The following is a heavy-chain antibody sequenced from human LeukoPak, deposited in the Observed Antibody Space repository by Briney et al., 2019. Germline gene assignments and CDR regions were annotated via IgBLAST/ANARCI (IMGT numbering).Heavy chain of an antibody. V-gene: IGHV4-59*08. D-gene: IGHD3-22*01. Sequence: PSETLSLTCTVSGGSISSYYWSWIRQPPGKGLEWIGYIYTSGSTNYNPSLKSRVTISVDTSKNQFSLKLSSVTAADTAVYYCARQNYDSSVEFDYWGQGTLVTVSS. CDR1: GGSISSYY. CDR3: ARQNYDSSVEFDY. J-gene: IGHJ4*02. CDR2: IYTSGST.